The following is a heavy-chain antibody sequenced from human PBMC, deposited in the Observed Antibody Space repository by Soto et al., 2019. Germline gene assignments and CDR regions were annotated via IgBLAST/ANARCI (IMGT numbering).Heavy chain of an antibody. J-gene: IGHJ4*02. CDR3: AHSRNLITGGAQVGDFDY. V-gene: IGHV2-5*02. D-gene: IGHD3-10*01. CDR1: GFSLNTDGEG. Sequence: QITLKESGPTQVKPTQTLTLTCSFSGFSLNTDGEGVGWVRQPPGEALEWLALIYWDDDERYSPSLKTRLTITNDPSKNQVVLIMTNMDPVDTATYYCAHSRNLITGGAQVGDFDYWGQGTLVTVSS. CDR2: IYWDDDE.